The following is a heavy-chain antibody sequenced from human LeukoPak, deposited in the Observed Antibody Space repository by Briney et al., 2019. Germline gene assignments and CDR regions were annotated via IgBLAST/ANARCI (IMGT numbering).Heavy chain of an antibody. CDR1: GFTFSSYG. CDR2: ISYDGSNK. CDR3: AREFDRTVTTDDY. Sequence: GGSLRLSCAASGFTFSSYGMHWVRQAPGKGLEWVAVISYDGSNKYYADSVKGRFTISRDNSKNTLYLQMNSLRAEDTAVYYCAREFDRTVTTDDYWGQGTLVTVSS. D-gene: IGHD4-17*01. J-gene: IGHJ4*02. V-gene: IGHV3-30*19.